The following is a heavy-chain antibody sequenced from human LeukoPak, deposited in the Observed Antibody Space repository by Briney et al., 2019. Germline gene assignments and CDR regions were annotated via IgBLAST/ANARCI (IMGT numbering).Heavy chain of an antibody. CDR3: ARGGAKGDYLLEAFDI. CDR2: INPNSGGT. J-gene: IGHJ3*02. D-gene: IGHD4-17*01. V-gene: IGHV1-2*02. Sequence: ASVKVSCKASGYTFTGYYMHWVRQAPGQGLEWMGWINPNSGGTNYAQKFQGRVTMTRDTSISTAYMELSRLRSDDTAVYYCARGGAKGDYLLEAFDIWGQGTMVTVSS. CDR1: GYTFTGYY.